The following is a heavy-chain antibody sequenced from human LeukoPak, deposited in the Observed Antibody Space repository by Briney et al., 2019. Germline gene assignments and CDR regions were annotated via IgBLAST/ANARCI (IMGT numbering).Heavy chain of an antibody. V-gene: IGHV1-46*01. CDR2: INPNGGST. J-gene: IGHJ5*01. CDR3: ARDPSSAYFPSIWWFDS. CDR1: GYPFTSHY. D-gene: IGHD3-22*01. Sequence: ASVKVSCKASGYPFTSHYIHWLRQAPGQGLEWMGIINPNGGSTTYAQKFQGRLTMTRDTSTSTIYMEMSSLGSEDTALYYCARDPSSAYFPSIWWFDSWGQGTLVTVSS.